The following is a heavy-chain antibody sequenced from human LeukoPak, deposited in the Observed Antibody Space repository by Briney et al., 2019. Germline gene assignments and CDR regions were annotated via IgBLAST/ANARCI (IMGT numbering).Heavy chain of an antibody. Sequence: ASVKVSCKASGYTFTSYGISWVRQAPGQGLEWMGWISAYNGNTNYAQKLQGRVTMTTDTSTSTAYMELSSLRSEDTAVYYCARSGYDYVWGSYRPAYYFDYWGQGTLVTVSS. CDR1: GYTFTSYG. D-gene: IGHD3-16*02. V-gene: IGHV1-18*01. J-gene: IGHJ4*02. CDR3: ARSGYDYVWGSYRPAYYFDY. CDR2: ISAYNGNT.